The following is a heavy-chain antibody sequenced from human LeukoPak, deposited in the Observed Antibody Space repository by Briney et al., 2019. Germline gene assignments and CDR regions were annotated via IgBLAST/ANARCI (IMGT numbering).Heavy chain of an antibody. CDR2: MNPNSGNT. J-gene: IGHJ4*02. D-gene: IGHD4-11*01. CDR3: ARFYTTRRRSVGFDY. CDR1: GYTFTSYD. V-gene: IGHV1-8*01. Sequence: ASVKVSCKASGYTFTSYDINWVRQATGRGLEWMGWMNPNSGNTGYAQKFQGRVTMTRNTSISTAYMELSSLRSEDTAVYYCARFYTTRRRSVGFDYWGQGTLVTVSS.